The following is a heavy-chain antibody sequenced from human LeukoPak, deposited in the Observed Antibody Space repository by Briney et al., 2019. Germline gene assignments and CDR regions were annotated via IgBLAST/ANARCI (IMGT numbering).Heavy chain of an antibody. CDR1: GGSISSSNW. CDR3: ARVPWGDYGDYRDY. Sequence: SGTLSLTCAVSGGSISSSNWWSWVRQPPGKGLEWIGYIYYSGSTYYNPSLKSRVTISVDTSKNQFSLKLSSVTAADTAVYYCARVPWGDYGDYRDYWGQGTLVTVSS. V-gene: IGHV4-4*02. CDR2: IYYSGST. J-gene: IGHJ4*02. D-gene: IGHD4-17*01.